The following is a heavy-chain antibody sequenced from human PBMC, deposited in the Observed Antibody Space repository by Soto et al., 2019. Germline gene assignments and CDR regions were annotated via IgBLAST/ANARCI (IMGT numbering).Heavy chain of an antibody. Sequence: PSETLSLTCTVSGGSISSYYWSWIRQPAGKGLEWIGRIYTSGITNYNPSLKSRVTMSVDTSKNQFSLKLSSVTAADTAVYYCARDSDYYYDSSGYYYGWFDPWGQGTLVTVSS. CDR1: GGSISSYY. CDR3: ARDSDYYYDSSGYYYGWFDP. CDR2: IYTSGIT. V-gene: IGHV4-4*07. D-gene: IGHD3-22*01. J-gene: IGHJ5*02.